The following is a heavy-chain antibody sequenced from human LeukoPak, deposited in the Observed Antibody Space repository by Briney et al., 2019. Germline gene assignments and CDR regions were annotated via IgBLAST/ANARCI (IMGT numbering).Heavy chain of an antibody. D-gene: IGHD1-26*01. J-gene: IGHJ4*02. CDR3: ARAPNYSGSYYFDY. CDR1: GYTFTGYY. CDR2: INPNSGGT. V-gene: IGHV1-2*02. Sequence: ASVKVSCKAPGYTFTGYYMHWVRQAPGQGLEWMGWINPNSGGTNYAQKFQGRVTMTRDTSISTAYMELSRLRSDDTAVYYCARAPNYSGSYYFDYWGQGTLVTVSS.